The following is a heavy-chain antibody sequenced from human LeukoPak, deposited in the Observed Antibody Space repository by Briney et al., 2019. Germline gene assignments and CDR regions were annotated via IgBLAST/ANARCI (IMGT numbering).Heavy chain of an antibody. D-gene: IGHD2-2*01. J-gene: IGHJ4*02. Sequence: ASVKVSCKASGYTFTGYYMHWVRQAPGQGLEWMGWINPNSGGTNYAQKFQGRVTMTRDTSISTAYMELSRLRSDDTAVYYCARFQSTWLAYCSSTSCPDYWGQGTLVTVSS. CDR3: ARFQSTWLAYCSSTSCPDY. V-gene: IGHV1-2*02. CDR1: GYTFTGYY. CDR2: INPNSGGT.